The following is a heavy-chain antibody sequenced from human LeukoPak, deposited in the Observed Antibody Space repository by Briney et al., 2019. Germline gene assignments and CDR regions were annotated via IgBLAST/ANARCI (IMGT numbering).Heavy chain of an antibody. CDR3: ARDRYYDSSGYYGTGLYYYGMDV. V-gene: IGHV3-33*01. J-gene: IGHJ6*02. Sequence: PGGSLRLSCAASGSTFSSYGMHWVRQAPGKGLEWVAVIWYDGSNKYYADSVKGRFTISRDNSKNTLYLQMNSLRAEDTAVYYCARDRYYDSSGYYGTGLYYYGMDVWGQGTTVTVSS. CDR1: GSTFSSYG. D-gene: IGHD3-22*01. CDR2: IWYDGSNK.